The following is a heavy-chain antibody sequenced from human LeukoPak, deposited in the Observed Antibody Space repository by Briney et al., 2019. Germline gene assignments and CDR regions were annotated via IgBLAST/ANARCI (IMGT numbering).Heavy chain of an antibody. Sequence: SETLSHTCSVSGGSMRNFYWSWIRQPAGKGLEWIGRIYMSGSTNYNPSLKSRVTMSVDTSKNQFSLRLTSVTAADTAVYYCARTEMHVYSGSYFEYWGQGVLVTVSS. D-gene: IGHD1-26*01. CDR2: IYMSGST. J-gene: IGHJ4*02. CDR3: ARTEMHVYSGSYFEY. CDR1: GGSMRNFY. V-gene: IGHV4-4*07.